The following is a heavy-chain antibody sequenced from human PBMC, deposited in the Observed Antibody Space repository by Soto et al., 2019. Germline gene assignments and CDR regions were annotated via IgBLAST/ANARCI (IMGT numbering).Heavy chain of an antibody. Sequence: QITLKESGPPLVKPTQTLTLTCTFSGFSLSTSGVGVGWIRQPPGKALEWLALIYWDDDKRYSPSLKSRLTITKDTSKNQVVLTMTTMDPVDTATYSCAHRNVVGATFDYRGQGTLVTVSS. CDR3: AHRNVVGATFDY. CDR1: GFSLSTSGVG. J-gene: IGHJ4*02. CDR2: IYWDDDK. D-gene: IGHD1-26*01. V-gene: IGHV2-5*02.